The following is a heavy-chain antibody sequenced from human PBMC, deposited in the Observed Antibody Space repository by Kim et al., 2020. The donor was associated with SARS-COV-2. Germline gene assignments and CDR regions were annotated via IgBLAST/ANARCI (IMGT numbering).Heavy chain of an antibody. CDR2: IDPSDSYT. Sequence: GESLKISCKGSGYSFTSYWISWVRQMPGKGLEWMGRIDPSDSYTNYSPSFQGHVTISADKSISTAYLQWSSLKASDTAMYYCARFSGHCSSTSCPNYYYYGMDVWGQGTTVTVSS. V-gene: IGHV5-10-1*01. CDR1: GYSFTSYW. J-gene: IGHJ6*02. CDR3: ARFSGHCSSTSCPNYYYYGMDV. D-gene: IGHD2-2*01.